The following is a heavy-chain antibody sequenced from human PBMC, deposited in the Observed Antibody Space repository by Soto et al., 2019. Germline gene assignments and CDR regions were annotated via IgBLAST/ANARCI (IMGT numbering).Heavy chain of an antibody. CDR1: GGSISSGDYY. J-gene: IGHJ2*01. CDR2: IYYSGST. Sequence: QVQLQESGPGLVKPSQTLSLTCTVSGGSISSGDYYWSWIRQHPGKGLEWIGYIYYSGSTYYNPSLKSRVTISVDTSKNQFSLKLSSVTAADTAVYYCAREGPTVTTSEWYFDLWGRGTLVTVSS. V-gene: IGHV4-31*03. CDR3: AREGPTVTTSEWYFDL. D-gene: IGHD4-17*01.